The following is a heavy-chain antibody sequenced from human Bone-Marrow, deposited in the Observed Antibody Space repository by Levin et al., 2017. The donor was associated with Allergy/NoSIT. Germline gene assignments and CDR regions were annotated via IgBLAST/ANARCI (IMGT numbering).Heavy chain of an antibody. CDR3: ARRGRYCSGGSCYSEGYYYDGMDV. CDR2: IIPTFGTA. Sequence: ASVKVSCKASGGTFSSYAISWVRQAPGQGLEWMGGIIPTFGTANYAQKFQGRVTITADESTSTAYMELSSLRSEDTAVYYCARRGRYCSGGSCYSEGYYYDGMDVWGQGTTVTVSS. J-gene: IGHJ6*02. D-gene: IGHD2-15*01. V-gene: IGHV1-69*13. CDR1: GGTFSSYA.